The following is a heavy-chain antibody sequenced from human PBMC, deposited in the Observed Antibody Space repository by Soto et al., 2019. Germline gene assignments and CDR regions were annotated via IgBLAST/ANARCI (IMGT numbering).Heavy chain of an antibody. J-gene: IGHJ6*02. Sequence: QVQLVQSGAEVKKPGSSVKVSCKASGGTFSSYAISWVRQAPGQGLEWMGGIIPIFGTANYAQKFQGRVTITADESTSTAYMELSSLRXXDXAVYYCARHVPAAGYYYGMDVWGQGTTVTVSS. D-gene: IGHD2-2*01. CDR2: IIPIFGTA. V-gene: IGHV1-69*12. CDR3: ARHVPAAGYYYGMDV. CDR1: GGTFSSYA.